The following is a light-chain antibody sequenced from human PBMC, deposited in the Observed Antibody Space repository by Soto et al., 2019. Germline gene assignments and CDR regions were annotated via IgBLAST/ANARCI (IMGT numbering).Light chain of an antibody. Sequence: SVLTQPASVSGSPGQSITISCTGTSSDVGGYNYVSWYQHHPGKAPKLIIYDVTNRPSGVSNPFSGSKSGNTASLTISLLQPVDDAVYYCSSYTTSNTRQIVVGTGTKLTVL. CDR2: DVT. CDR3: SSYTTSNTRQIV. J-gene: IGLJ1*01. V-gene: IGLV2-14*03. CDR1: SSDVGGYNY.